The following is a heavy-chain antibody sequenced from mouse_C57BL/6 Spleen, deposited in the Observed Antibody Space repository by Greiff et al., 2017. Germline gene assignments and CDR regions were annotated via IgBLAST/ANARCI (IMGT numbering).Heavy chain of an antibody. J-gene: IGHJ4*01. CDR2: IDPETGGT. CDR1: GYTFTDYE. V-gene: IGHV1-15*01. D-gene: IGHD2-5*01. CDR3: TRTYSNVCAMDY. Sequence: QVQLKQSGAELVRPGASVTLSCKASGYTFTDYEMHWVKQTPVHGLEWIGAIDPETGGTAYNQKFKGKAILTADKSSSTAYMELRSLTSEDSAVXYCTRTYSNVCAMDYWGQGTSVTVSS.